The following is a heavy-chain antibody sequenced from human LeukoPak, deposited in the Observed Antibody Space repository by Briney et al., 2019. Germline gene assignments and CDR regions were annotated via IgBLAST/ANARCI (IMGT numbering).Heavy chain of an antibody. V-gene: IGHV4-61*02. J-gene: IGHJ3*02. D-gene: IGHD3-10*01. CDR2: IDSSGNT. CDR3: ARVRWFGELSSDAFDI. Sequence: SQTLSLTCTVSGGSISSGSYFWSWIRQSAGRGLEWIGRIDSSGNTNYNPSLKSRVTMSLDTSKNQFSLKLSSVTAADTAVYYCARVRWFGELSSDAFDIWGQGTMVTVSS. CDR1: GGSISSGSYF.